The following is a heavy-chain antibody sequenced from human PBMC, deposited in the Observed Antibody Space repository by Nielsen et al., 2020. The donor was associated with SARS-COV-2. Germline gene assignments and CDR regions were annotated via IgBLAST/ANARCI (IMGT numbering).Heavy chain of an antibody. CDR1: GGSFSGYY. D-gene: IGHD6-19*01. V-gene: IGHV4-34*01. J-gene: IGHJ4*02. CDR3: ARGRLGAVVFDY. Sequence: SETLSLTCAVYGGSFSGYYWSWIRQPPGKGLEWIGEINHSGSTNYNPSLKSRVTISVDTSKNQFSLKLSSVTAADTAVYYCARGRLGAVVFDYWGQGTLVTVSS. CDR2: INHSGST.